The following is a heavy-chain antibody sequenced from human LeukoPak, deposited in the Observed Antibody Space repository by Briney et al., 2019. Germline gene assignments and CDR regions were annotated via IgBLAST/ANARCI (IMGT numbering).Heavy chain of an antibody. D-gene: IGHD6-13*01. CDR3: ASSAAGTADWFDP. J-gene: IGHJ5*02. Sequence: ASVKVSCKASGYTFTSYDINWVRQATGQGLEWMGWINPNSGGTNYAQKFQGRVTMTRDTSISTAYMELSRLRSDDTAVYYCASSAAGTADWFDPWGQGTLVTVSS. CDR1: GYTFTSYD. V-gene: IGHV1-2*02. CDR2: INPNSGGT.